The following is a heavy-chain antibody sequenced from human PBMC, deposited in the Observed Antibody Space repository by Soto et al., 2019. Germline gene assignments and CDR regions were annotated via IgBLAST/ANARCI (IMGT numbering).Heavy chain of an antibody. Sequence: SETLSLTCTVSGGSISSYYWSWIRQPPGKGLEWIGYIYYSGSTNYNPSLKSRVTISVGTSKNQFSLKLSSVTAADTAVYYCAREGSDYDFWSGYHNYGMDVWGQGTTVTVSS. CDR3: AREGSDYDFWSGYHNYGMDV. CDR2: IYYSGST. J-gene: IGHJ6*02. V-gene: IGHV4-59*01. D-gene: IGHD3-3*01. CDR1: GGSISSYY.